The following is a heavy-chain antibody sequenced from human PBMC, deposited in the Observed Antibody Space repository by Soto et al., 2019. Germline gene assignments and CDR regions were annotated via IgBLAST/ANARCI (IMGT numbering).Heavy chain of an antibody. CDR3: ARDAGYSGSDYDY. V-gene: IGHV3-7*01. CDR2: IKQDGSEK. J-gene: IGHJ4*02. CDR1: GFTFCSYW. Sequence: PGGSLRLSCAASGFTFCSYWLSWVRQAPGKGLEWVANIKQDGSEKYYVDSVKGRFTISRDNTKNSLFLHMNSLRAEDTAVYYCARDAGYSGSDYDYWGQGTLVTVSS. D-gene: IGHD5-12*01.